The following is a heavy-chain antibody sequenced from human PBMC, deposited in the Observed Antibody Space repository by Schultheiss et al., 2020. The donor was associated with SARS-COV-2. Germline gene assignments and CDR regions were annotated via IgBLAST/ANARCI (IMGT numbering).Heavy chain of an antibody. Sequence: SQTLSLTCTVSGASITSHYWSWIRQPPGKGLEWIGSIYHSGSTYYNPSLKSRVSISVDTSMNQFSLKLSSVTAADTAVYYCARGRSSWYFWGQGTLVTVSS. V-gene: IGHV4-38-2*02. CDR2: IYHSGST. J-gene: IGHJ4*02. D-gene: IGHD6-13*01. CDR3: ARGRSSWYF. CDR1: GASITSHY.